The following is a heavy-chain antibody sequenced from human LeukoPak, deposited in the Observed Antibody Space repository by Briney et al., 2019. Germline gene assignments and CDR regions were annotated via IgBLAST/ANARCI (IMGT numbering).Heavy chain of an antibody. V-gene: IGHV4-59*01. CDR3: ATSGATTATTWGGNWFDP. CDR1: GGSIRSYY. Sequence: PSETLSLTCTVSGGSIRSYYWSWIRQPPGKGLEWIGYIYYSGVTNYNPSLKSRVTFSVDTSKSQFSLKLSSVTAADTAVYYCATSGATTATTWGGNWFDPWGQGALVTVSS. CDR2: IYYSGVT. J-gene: IGHJ5*02. D-gene: IGHD4-17*01.